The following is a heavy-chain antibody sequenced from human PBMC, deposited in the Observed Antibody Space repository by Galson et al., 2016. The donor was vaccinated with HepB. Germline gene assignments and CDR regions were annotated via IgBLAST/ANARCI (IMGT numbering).Heavy chain of an antibody. D-gene: IGHD2-21*02. Sequence: SLRLSCAASDFTFNNYAMSWVRQAPGKGLEWVSAISGSGGNIYYADSVKGRFTISRDNSKNMLHLQMNSLRAEDTAVYYCARATSIVVVTPPCWGQGTLVTVSS. J-gene: IGHJ4*02. V-gene: IGHV3-23*01. CDR1: DFTFNNYA. CDR3: ARATSIVVVTPPC. CDR2: ISGSGGNI.